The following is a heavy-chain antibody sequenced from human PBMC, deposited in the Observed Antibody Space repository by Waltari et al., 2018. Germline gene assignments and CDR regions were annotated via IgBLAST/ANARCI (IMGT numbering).Heavy chain of an antibody. CDR1: GFTFSSYW. Sequence: EVQLVESGGGLVQPGGSLRLSCAASGFTFSSYWMSWVRQAPGQGLEWVANIKQDGSEKYYVDSVKGRFTISRDNAKNSLYLQMNSLRAEDTAVYYCARDNENDYSNYYYYMDVWGKGTTVTVSS. J-gene: IGHJ6*03. CDR2: IKQDGSEK. V-gene: IGHV3-7*01. CDR3: ARDNENDYSNYYYYMDV. D-gene: IGHD4-4*01.